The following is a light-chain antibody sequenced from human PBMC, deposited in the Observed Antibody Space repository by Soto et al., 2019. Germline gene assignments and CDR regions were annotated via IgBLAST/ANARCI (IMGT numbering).Light chain of an antibody. Sequence: QSALTQPASVSGSPGQSSTISCTGTSSDVGGYNYVSWYQQHPGKAPKLMIYEVSNRPSGVSNRFSGSKSGNTASLTIFGLHAEDEADYYCSSYTSSSTLGVVGTGTKLTV. J-gene: IGLJ1*01. CDR1: SSDVGGYNY. CDR2: EVS. V-gene: IGLV2-14*01. CDR3: SSYTSSSTLGV.